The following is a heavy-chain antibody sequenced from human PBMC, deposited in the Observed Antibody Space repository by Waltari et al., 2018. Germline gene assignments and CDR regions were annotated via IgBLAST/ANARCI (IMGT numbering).Heavy chain of an antibody. D-gene: IGHD3-16*01. Sequence: QLQLQESGPGLVKPSDTMSLTCTVSGVSIPNSNYYWGWIRQPPGKGLERIGNSYYSGNTYDNPSRKSRVTISEDTSKNQFSLKLSSVTAADTSVYYCASYGDNLGYWGQGTLVTVSA. J-gene: IGHJ4*02. CDR3: ASYGDNLGY. CDR1: GVSIPNSNYY. V-gene: IGHV4-39*01. CDR2: SYYSGNT.